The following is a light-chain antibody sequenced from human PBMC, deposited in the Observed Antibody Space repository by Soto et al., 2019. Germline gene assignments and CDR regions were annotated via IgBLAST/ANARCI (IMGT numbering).Light chain of an antibody. Sequence: DMHRTRSASALSASVGGRVTITCRASQSISSRLAWYQQKPGKALKFLVYDASNLESGVPSRFSGSVSVTELTFSFSSLQPDDFATYYCQQYNSYSVTVGQGTKVDIK. J-gene: IGKJ1*01. V-gene: IGKV1-5*01. CDR3: QQYNSYSVT. CDR1: QSISSR. CDR2: DAS.